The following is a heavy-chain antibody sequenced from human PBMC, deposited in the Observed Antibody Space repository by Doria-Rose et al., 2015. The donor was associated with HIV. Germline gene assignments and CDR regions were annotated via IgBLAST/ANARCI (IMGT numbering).Heavy chain of an antibody. CDR3: ARHRRECSGGSCYTPWLDY. J-gene: IGHJ4*02. Sequence: EVQLVESGAQVKKPGQSLKISCKGSGYIFTSYWIGWVRQMPGKGLEWLGIIYPGDSDTRYSPSFQGQVTISADKSISTAYLQWSSLKASDTAMYYCARHRRECSGGSCYTPWLDYWGQGTLVTVSS. D-gene: IGHD2-15*01. CDR1: GYIFTSYW. V-gene: IGHV5-51*01. CDR2: IYPGDSDT.